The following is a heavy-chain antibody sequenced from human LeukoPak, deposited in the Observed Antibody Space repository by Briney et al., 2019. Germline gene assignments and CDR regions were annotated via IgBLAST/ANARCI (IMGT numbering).Heavy chain of an antibody. D-gene: IGHD5-18*01. CDR3: ARDAVDTANAV. CDR1: GFTFTTYW. CDR2: INSDGSIT. J-gene: IGHJ6*02. V-gene: IGHV3-74*01. Sequence: GVALRLSCAASGFTFTTYWMHWVRQAPGKGLVWVSHINSDGSITCYADSVKGRFTISRDNAKNTLYLQMNSLRAEDTAVYYCARDAVDTANAVWGQGTTVTVSS.